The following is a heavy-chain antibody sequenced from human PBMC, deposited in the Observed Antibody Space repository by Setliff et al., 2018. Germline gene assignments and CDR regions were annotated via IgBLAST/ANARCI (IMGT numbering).Heavy chain of an antibody. CDR2: IYYSGST. Sequence: SETLSLTCTVSGGSISSHYWSWIRQPPGKGLEWIGYIYYSGSTNYNPSLKSRVTISVDTSKNQFSLKLSSVTAADTAVYYCARDWWEDGYSTIEEFRVRWFDPWGQGTLVTSPQ. J-gene: IGHJ5*02. CDR3: ARDWWEDGYSTIEEFRVRWFDP. CDR1: GGSISSHY. D-gene: IGHD5-12*01. V-gene: IGHV4-59*11.